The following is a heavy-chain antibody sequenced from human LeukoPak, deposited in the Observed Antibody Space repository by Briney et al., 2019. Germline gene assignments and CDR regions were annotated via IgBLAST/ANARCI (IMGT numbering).Heavy chain of an antibody. CDR3: AAEGRPTVVTFRKGAVDP. V-gene: IGHV1-58*01. J-gene: IGHJ3*01. CDR2: IVVGSGNT. D-gene: IGHD4-23*01. Sequence: SVKVSCKASGFTFTSSAVQWVRQARGQRLEWIGWIVVGSGNTNYAQKFQERVTITRDMSTSTVYMELSSLRSEDTAVYYCAAEGRPTVVTFRKGAVDPWGQGTMVTVSS. CDR1: GFTFTSSA.